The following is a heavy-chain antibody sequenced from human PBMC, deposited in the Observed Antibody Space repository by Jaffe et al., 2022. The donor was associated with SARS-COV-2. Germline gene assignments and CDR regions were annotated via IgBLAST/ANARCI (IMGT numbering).Heavy chain of an antibody. J-gene: IGHJ5*02. CDR1: GGSVSSGGYY. D-gene: IGHD3-9*01. CDR2: IYYGGST. CDR3: ARASDDILTGRYSGYWFDP. Sequence: QVQLQESGPGLVKPSQTLSLTCTVSGGSVSSGGYYWSWIRQYPGQGLEWIGYIYYGGSTYYNPSLKSRVSISIDTSENQFSLKLTSVTAADTAVYYCARASDDILTGRYSGYWFDPWGQGILVTVSS. V-gene: IGHV4-31*03.